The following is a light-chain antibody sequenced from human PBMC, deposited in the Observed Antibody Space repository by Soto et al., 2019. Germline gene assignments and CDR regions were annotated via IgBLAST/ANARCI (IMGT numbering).Light chain of an antibody. CDR1: QTVRNNY. J-gene: IGKJ4*01. V-gene: IGKV3-20*01. CDR2: DAS. CDR3: QQFSSYPLT. Sequence: EFVLTQSPGTLSLSPGERASLSCMASQTVRNNYLAWYQQKPGQAPRLLIYDASSRATGIPDRFSGGGSGTDFTLTISRLEPEHFAVYYCQQFSSYPLTFGGGTKVDIK.